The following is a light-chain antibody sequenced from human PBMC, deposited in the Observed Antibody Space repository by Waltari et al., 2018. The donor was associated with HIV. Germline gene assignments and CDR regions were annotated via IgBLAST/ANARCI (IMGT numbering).Light chain of an antibody. CDR2: SSS. CDR1: QGIGNN. CDR3: LQHHTYPHV. Sequence: RVTITCRASQGIGNNLAWYQQIPGKAPRRLIYSSSNLQNGVPSRFSGSGSGTEFTLTVTSLQSEDFATYYCLQHHTYPHVFGQGTKVDIK. J-gene: IGKJ1*01. V-gene: IGKV1-17*01.